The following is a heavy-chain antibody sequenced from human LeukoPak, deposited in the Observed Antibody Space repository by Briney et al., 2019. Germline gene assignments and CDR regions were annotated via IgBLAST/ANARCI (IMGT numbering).Heavy chain of an antibody. CDR3: AKNWEKAFDP. D-gene: IGHD7-27*01. CDR2: IYLRGGT. J-gene: IGHJ5*02. Sequence: SETLSLTCAVSGGSIITSDWWSWVRQPPVKGLEWIGEIYLRGGTNYNPSLRGRVTISVDKSKNQLYLNLISVTAADTAVYYCAKNWEKAFDPWGQGTLVTVSS. V-gene: IGHV4-4*02. CDR1: GGSIITSDW.